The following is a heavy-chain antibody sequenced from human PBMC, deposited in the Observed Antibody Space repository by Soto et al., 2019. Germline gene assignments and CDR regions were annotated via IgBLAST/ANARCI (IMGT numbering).Heavy chain of an antibody. J-gene: IGHJ4*02. Sequence: GGSLRLSCAASGFTFSNYWMSWVRQAPGKGLEWVANIKQHGSEKYYVDSVKGRFTTSRDNAKNSLYLQMDSLRTGDTAVYYCARESTPTDFWSGYWTYWGQGTLVTVSS. CDR3: ARESTPTDFWSGYWTY. D-gene: IGHD3-3*01. CDR2: IKQHGSEK. V-gene: IGHV3-7*05. CDR1: GFTFSNYW.